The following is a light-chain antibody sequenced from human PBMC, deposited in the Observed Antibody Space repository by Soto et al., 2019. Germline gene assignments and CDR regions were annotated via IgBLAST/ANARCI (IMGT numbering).Light chain of an antibody. J-gene: IGLJ2*01. CDR2: YND. CDR3: ASWDDSLRGSVV. CDR1: SSNIGSNY. Sequence: QSVLTQPPSVSGTPGQRVTISCSGGSSNIGSNYVYWYQQFPGRAPKLLRYYNDQRPSGVPDRFSGSKSGTSASLAISGLRSEDEAEYHCASWDDSLRGSVVFGGGTKLTVL. V-gene: IGLV1-47*01.